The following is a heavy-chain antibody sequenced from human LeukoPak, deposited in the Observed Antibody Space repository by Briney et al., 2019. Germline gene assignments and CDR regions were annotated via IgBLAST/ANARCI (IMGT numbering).Heavy chain of an antibody. J-gene: IGHJ4*02. CDR2: ISSSSSYI. CDR1: GFTFSSYS. V-gene: IGHV3-21*01. CDR3: ARGRAMIVKFDY. D-gene: IGHD3-22*01. Sequence: PGGSLRLSCAASGFTFSSYSMNWVRQAPGKGLEWVSSISSSSSYIYYADSVKGRFTISRDNAKNSLYLQMNSLRAEDTAVYYCARGRAMIVKFDYWGQGTLVTVSS.